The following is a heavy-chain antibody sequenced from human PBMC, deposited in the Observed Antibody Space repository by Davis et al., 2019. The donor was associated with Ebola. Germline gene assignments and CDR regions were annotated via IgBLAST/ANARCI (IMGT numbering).Heavy chain of an antibody. CDR3: ARDIRVEGAHDY. Sequence: AASVKVSCKASGYTFTSYAMHWVRQAPGQRLEWMGWINAGNGNTKYSQKFQGRVTITRDTSASTAYMELSSLRSEDTAVYYCARDIRVEGAHDYWGQGTLVTVSS. V-gene: IGHV1-3*01. J-gene: IGHJ4*02. CDR2: INAGNGNT. CDR1: GYTFTSYA. D-gene: IGHD3-3*02.